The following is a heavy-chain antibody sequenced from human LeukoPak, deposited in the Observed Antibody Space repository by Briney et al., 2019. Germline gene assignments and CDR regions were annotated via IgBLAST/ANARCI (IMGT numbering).Heavy chain of an antibody. V-gene: IGHV3-20*04. CDR1: GFTFDDYG. J-gene: IGHJ6*03. Sequence: GGSLRLSCAASGFTFDDYGMSWVRQAPGKGLEWVSGINWNGGSTGYADSVKGRFTISRDNAKNSLYLQMNSLRAEDTALYYCARTKSADDGYYMDVWGKGTTVTVSS. CDR2: INWNGGST. CDR3: ARTKSADDGYYMDV. D-gene: IGHD6-13*01.